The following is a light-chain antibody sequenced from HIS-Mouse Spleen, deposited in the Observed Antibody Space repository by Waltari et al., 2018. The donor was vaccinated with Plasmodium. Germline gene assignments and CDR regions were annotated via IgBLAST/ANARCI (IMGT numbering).Light chain of an antibody. CDR2: DVS. CDR1: SSDVGGYNY. V-gene: IGLV2-11*01. CDR3: CSYAGSYTLV. Sequence: QSALTQPRSVSGSPGQSVTIPCTGTSSDVGGYNYVSCDQQHPGKAPKLMIYDVSKRPSGVPDRFSGSKSGNTASLTISGLQAEDEADYYCCSYAGSYTLVFGGGTKLTVL. J-gene: IGLJ2*01.